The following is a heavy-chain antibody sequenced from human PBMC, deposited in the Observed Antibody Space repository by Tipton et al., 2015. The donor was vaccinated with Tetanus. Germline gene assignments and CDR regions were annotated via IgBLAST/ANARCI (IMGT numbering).Heavy chain of an antibody. D-gene: IGHD5-24*01. CDR3: ARDLGRWLQFDSETDAFDI. CDR2: IYYSGST. Sequence: TLSLTCTVSGGSISSSSYYWGWIRQPPGKGLEWIGSIYYSGSTYYNPSLKSRVTISVDTSKNQFSLKLSSVTAADTAVYYCARDLGRWLQFDSETDAFDIWGQGTMVTVSS. J-gene: IGHJ3*02. CDR1: GGSISSSSYY. V-gene: IGHV4-39*07.